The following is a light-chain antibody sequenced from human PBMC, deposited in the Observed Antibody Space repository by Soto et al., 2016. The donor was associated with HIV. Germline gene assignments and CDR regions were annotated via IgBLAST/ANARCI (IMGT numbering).Light chain of an antibody. J-gene: IGKJ4*01. CDR2: AAS. CDR1: QGIGIF. V-gene: IGKV1-27*01. CDR3: QQSYSTPXT. Sequence: DIQMTQSPSSLSASIGDRVTITCRASQGIGIFLGWYQQKPGKVPKLLIYAASALQSGVPSRFSGSGSGTDFTLTITSLQPEDVATYYCQQSYSTPXTFGGGTKVEIK.